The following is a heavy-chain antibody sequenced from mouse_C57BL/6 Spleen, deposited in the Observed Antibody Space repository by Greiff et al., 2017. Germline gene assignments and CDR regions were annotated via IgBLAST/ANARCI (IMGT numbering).Heavy chain of an antibody. CDR3: ARPLYYGSRAWFAY. J-gene: IGHJ3*01. CDR1: GYSITRGYY. Sequence: EVKLLASGPGLVKPSQSLSLTCSVTGYSITRGYYWNWIRQFPGNKLEWMGYISYDGSNNYNPSLKNRISITRDTSKNQFFLKLNSVTTEDTATYYCARPLYYGSRAWFAYWGQGTLVTVSA. V-gene: IGHV3-6*01. CDR2: ISYDGSN. D-gene: IGHD1-1*01.